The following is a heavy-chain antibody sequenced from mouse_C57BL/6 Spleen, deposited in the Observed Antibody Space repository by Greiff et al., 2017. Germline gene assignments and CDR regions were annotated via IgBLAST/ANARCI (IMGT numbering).Heavy chain of an antibody. CDR2: ISSGSSTI. Sequence: EVNLVESGGGLVKPGGSLKLSCAASGFTFSDYGMHWVRQAPEKGLEWVAYISSGSSTIYYADTVKGRFTISRDNAKDTLFLQMTSLRSEDTDMYYCARRDSSGSFADWGQGTLVTVSA. CDR1: GFTFSDYG. J-gene: IGHJ3*01. CDR3: ARRDSSGSFAD. V-gene: IGHV5-17*01. D-gene: IGHD3-2*02.